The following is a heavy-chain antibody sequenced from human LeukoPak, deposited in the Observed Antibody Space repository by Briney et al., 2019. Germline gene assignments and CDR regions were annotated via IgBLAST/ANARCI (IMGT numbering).Heavy chain of an antibody. CDR2: TYYRSKWYS. V-gene: IGHV6-1*01. J-gene: IGHJ4*02. CDR3: ARDSSGWRSIFDY. CDR1: GDSVSSNSPA. D-gene: IGHD6-19*01. Sequence: SQTLSLTCAISGDSVSSNSPAWNWIRQSPSRGLEWLGRTYYRSKWYSDYAVSVKSPLTINPDTSKNQFSLQLNSVTPEDTAVYYCARDSSGWRSIFDYWGQGNMVSVSS.